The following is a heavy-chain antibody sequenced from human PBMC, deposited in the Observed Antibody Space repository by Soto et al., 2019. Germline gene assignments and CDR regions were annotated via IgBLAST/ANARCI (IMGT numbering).Heavy chain of an antibody. CDR3: ARERGLSEQLVRAWYFDL. J-gene: IGHJ2*01. Sequence: ASVKVSCKASGYTFTSYYMHWVRQAPGQGLEWMGIINPSGGSTSYAQKFQGRVTMTRDTSTSTVYMELSSLRSEDTAVYYCARERGLSEQLVRAWYFDLWGRGTLVTVSS. V-gene: IGHV1-46*01. CDR2: INPSGGST. CDR1: GYTFTSYY. D-gene: IGHD6-13*01.